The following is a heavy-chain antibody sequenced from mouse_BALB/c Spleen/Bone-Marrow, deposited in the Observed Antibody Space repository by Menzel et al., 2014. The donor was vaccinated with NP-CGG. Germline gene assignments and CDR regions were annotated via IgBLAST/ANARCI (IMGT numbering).Heavy chain of an antibody. CDR2: INPSSGYT. V-gene: IGHV1-4*01. J-gene: IGHJ3*01. CDR1: GYTFTSYT. CDR3: ARKKGITFAY. Sequence: QVQLKQSGAELARPGASVKMSCKASGYTFTSYTMHWVKQRPGQGLEWIGYINPSSGYTNYNQKFKDKATLTADKSSSTAYMQLSSLTSEYSAVYYCARKKGITFAYWGQGALVPVPA. D-gene: IGHD2-4*01.